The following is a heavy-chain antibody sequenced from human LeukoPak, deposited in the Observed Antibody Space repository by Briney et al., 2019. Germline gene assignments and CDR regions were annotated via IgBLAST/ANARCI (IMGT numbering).Heavy chain of an antibody. CDR2: IYTSGST. D-gene: IGHD3-10*01. CDR1: GGSISSYY. V-gene: IGHV4-4*07. Sequence: SETLSLTCTVSGGSISSYYWSWIRQPAGKGLEWIGRIYTSGSTNYNPSLKSRVTMSVDTSKNQFSLKLSSVTAADTAVYYCARDTGNNYYDSGSYYDYWGQGTLVTVSS. CDR3: ARDTGNNYYDSGSYYDY. J-gene: IGHJ4*02.